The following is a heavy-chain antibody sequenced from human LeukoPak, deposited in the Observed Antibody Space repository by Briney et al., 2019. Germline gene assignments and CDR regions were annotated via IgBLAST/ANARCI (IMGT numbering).Heavy chain of an antibody. CDR3: ARGDWFDP. V-gene: IGHV3-21*01. CDR2: ISSSSSYI. Sequence: GGPLRLSCAPSGFPFSSYSMNWVRRAPGKGLEWVSSISSSSSYIYYADSVKGRFTISRDNAKNSLYLQMNSLRAEDTAVYYCARGDWFDPWGQGTLVTVSS. J-gene: IGHJ5*02. CDR1: GFPFSSYS.